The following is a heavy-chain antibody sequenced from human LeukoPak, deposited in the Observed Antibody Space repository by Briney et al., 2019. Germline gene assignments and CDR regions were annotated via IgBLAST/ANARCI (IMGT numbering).Heavy chain of an antibody. CDR1: GGSISGYY. V-gene: IGHV4-59*01. D-gene: IGHD6-19*01. CDR2: IYYSGST. CDR3: ARAGSGWAKFDY. Sequence: SETLSLTCTVSGGSISGYYWSWIRQPPGKGLEWIGYIYYSGSTNYNPSLKSRVTISVDTSKNQFSLKLSSVTAADTAVYYCARAGSGWAKFDYWGQGTLVTVSS. J-gene: IGHJ4*02.